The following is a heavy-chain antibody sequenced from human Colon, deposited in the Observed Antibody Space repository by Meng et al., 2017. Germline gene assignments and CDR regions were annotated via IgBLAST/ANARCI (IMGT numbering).Heavy chain of an antibody. CDR2: IYYSGST. Sequence: QVQLRECGPGLGQPSQTLSLTCTVSGGSISSGDSYWSWIRQPPGKGLEWIGYIYYSGSTYYNASLKSRVTISIDRSKNQFSLKLSSVTAADTAVYYCARDRKHYGERGWFDPWGQGTLVTVSS. CDR1: GGSISSGDSY. CDR3: ARDRKHYGERGWFDP. J-gene: IGHJ5*02. V-gene: IGHV4-30-4*01. D-gene: IGHD4-17*01.